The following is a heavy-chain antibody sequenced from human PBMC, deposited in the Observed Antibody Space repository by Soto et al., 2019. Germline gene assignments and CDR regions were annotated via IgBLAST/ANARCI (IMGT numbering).Heavy chain of an antibody. Sequence: QVQLVQSGAEVKKPGSSVKVSCKASGGTFSSYAISWVRQAPGQGLEWMGGIIPIFGTANYAQKFQGRVTITADESTSTAYTELGSLRSEDTAVYYCARDLVEVATITSDYYYYYGMDVWGQGTTVTVSS. CDR2: IIPIFGTA. D-gene: IGHD5-12*01. CDR3: ARDLVEVATITSDYYYYYGMDV. V-gene: IGHV1-69*01. J-gene: IGHJ6*02. CDR1: GGTFSSYA.